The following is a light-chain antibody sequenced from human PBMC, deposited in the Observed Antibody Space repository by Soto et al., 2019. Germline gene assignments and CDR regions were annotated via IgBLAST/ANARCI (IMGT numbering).Light chain of an antibody. CDR2: DDS. CDR3: QSYDSSLSGFYV. CDR1: RSNIGAAYG. J-gene: IGLJ1*01. Sequence: QSVLRQPPSVSGAPGQRVTISCTGGRSNIGAAYGVHWYQHLPGTAPKLLIYDDSNRPSGVPDRFSGSKSGTSASLDITGLQAEDEADYYCQSYDSSLSGFYVFGTGTKLTVL. V-gene: IGLV1-40*01.